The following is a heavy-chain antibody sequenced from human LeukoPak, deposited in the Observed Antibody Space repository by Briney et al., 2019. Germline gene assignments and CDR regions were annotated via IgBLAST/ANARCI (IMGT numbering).Heavy chain of an antibody. CDR1: GGSISSGDYY. J-gene: IGHJ4*02. V-gene: IGHV4-30-4*08. D-gene: IGHD7-27*01. CDR2: IYYSGST. CDR3: ARHRLGTYNFDY. Sequence: PQTLSLTCTVSGGSISSGDYYWSWIRQPPGKGLEWIGYIYYSGSTYYNPSLKSRVTISLDTSKNQFSLKLTSVTAADTAVYYCARHRLGTYNFDYWGQGTLVTVSS.